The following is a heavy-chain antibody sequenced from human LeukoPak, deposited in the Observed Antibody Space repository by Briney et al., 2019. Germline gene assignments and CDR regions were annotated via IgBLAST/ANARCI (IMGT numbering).Heavy chain of an antibody. CDR3: ASSPPTGTTWYFDL. J-gene: IGHJ2*01. CDR2: ISSNGGST. CDR1: GFTFSSYG. V-gene: IGHV3-64*01. D-gene: IGHD1-7*01. Sequence: GGSLRLSCAASGFTFSSYGMHWVRQAPGKGLEYVSAISSNGGSTYYANSVKGRFTISRVNTKNTLYLQMGSLRAEDRAVYYCASSPPTGTTWYFDLWGRGTLVTVSS.